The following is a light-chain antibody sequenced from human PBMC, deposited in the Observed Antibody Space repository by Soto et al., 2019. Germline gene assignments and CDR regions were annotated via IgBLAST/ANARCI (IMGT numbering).Light chain of an antibody. CDR2: EIS. CDR3: MQATQFPLT. V-gene: IGKV2-24*01. J-gene: IGKJ4*01. Sequence: DVVMTQTPLSSPVTLGQPASISCRSSQSLVHRDGNTYLSWLQQRPGQPPRLLIYEISNRFSGVPDRFSGSGAGTDFTLKISRVQAEDVGIYYCMQATQFPLTVGGGTKVDIK. CDR1: QSLVHRDGNTY.